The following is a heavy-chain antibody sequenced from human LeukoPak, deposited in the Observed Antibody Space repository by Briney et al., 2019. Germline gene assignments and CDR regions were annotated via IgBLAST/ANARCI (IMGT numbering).Heavy chain of an antibody. CDR2: ISRDGTGT. Sequence: GGSLRLSCAASGFTFTRYWMHWVRQAPGKGLVWVSFISRDGTGTNYADSVRGRFTISRDNAKNTVYLQMNSLRAEDTAIYYCTRDFFGIDYWGQGTLVTVSS. CDR3: TRDFFGIDY. CDR1: GFTFTRYW. J-gene: IGHJ4*02. D-gene: IGHD3-3*01. V-gene: IGHV3-74*01.